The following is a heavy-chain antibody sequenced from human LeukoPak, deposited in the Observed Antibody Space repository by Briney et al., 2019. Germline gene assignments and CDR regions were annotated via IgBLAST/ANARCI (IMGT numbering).Heavy chain of an antibody. CDR1: GFTFSSYS. CDR3: ARRIVGAAWGYMDV. D-gene: IGHD1-26*01. V-gene: IGHV3-48*01. CDR2: ISSSSSTI. Sequence: GGSLRLSCAASGFTFSSYSMNWVRQAPGKGLEWVSYISSSSSTIYYADSVKGRFTISRDNAKNSLYLQMNSLRAEDTAVYYCARRIVGAAWGYMDVWGKGTTVTVSS. J-gene: IGHJ6*03.